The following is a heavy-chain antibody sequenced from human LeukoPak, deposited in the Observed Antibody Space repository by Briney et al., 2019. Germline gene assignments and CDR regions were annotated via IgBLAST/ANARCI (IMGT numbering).Heavy chain of an antibody. CDR2: IWYYRTNK. J-gene: IGHJ4*02. CDR1: GFTFSSYG. D-gene: IGHD6-13*01. V-gene: IGHV3-33*08. Sequence: TGGSLRLSCAASGFTFSSYGMNWVSQAPGKGLEWVAVIWYYRTNKIYVHSLKGRFTISRDNSKNTLYLQMSSLRAEDTAVYYCARWGAGYGTDYWGQGTPVTVSS. CDR3: ARWGAGYGTDY.